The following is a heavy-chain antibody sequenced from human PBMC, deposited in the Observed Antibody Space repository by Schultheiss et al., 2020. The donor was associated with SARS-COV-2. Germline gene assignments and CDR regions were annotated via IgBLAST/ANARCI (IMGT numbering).Heavy chain of an antibody. Sequence: SCAASGFVFSSYGMYWVRQAPGKGLECISYISSSSSTIYYADSVKGRFTISRDNAKNSLYLQMNSLRAEDTAVYYCARAYCSSTSCHMGGFYWGQGTLVTVSS. CDR1: GFVFSSYG. CDR2: ISSSSSTI. D-gene: IGHD2-2*01. V-gene: IGHV3-48*01. CDR3: ARAYCSSTSCHMGGFY. J-gene: IGHJ4*02.